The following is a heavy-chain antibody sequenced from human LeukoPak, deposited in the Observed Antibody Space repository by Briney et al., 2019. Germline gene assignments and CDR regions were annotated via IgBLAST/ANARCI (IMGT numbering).Heavy chain of an antibody. V-gene: IGHV1-69*13. D-gene: IGHD3-10*01. CDR3: AGGYYYGSGSYSPLFDP. CDR1: GGTFSSYA. J-gene: IGHJ5*02. CDR2: IIPIFGTA. Sequence: GASVKVSCKASGGTFSSYAISWVRQAPGQGLEWMGGIIPIFGTANYAQKFQGRVTITADESTSTAYMELSSLRSEDTAVYYCAGGYYYGSGSYSPLFDPWGQGTLVTVSS.